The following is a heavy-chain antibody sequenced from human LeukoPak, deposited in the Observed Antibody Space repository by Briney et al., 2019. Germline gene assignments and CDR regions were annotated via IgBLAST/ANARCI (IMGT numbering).Heavy chain of an antibody. CDR2: ISGSGGST. V-gene: IGHV3-23*01. CDR1: GFTFSSYA. Sequence: GGSLRLSCAASGFTFSSYAMSWVRQAPGKGLEWVSAISGSGGSTYYADSVKGRFTISRDDSKNTLYLQMNSLRAEDTAVYYCAKAGGYNWNYYFDYWGQGTLVTVSS. D-gene: IGHD1-7*01. CDR3: AKAGGYNWNYYFDY. J-gene: IGHJ4*02.